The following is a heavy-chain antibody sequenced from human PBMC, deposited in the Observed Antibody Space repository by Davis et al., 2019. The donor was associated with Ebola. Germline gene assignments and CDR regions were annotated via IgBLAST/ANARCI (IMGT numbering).Heavy chain of an antibody. Sequence: AASVKVSCKASGYTFTSYYMHWERQAPGQGLEWTGRIIPILDIANYAQKFQGRVTITADESTSTAYMELSSLRSEDTAVYYCARVHDYYDSSGYLDYWGQGTLVTVSS. CDR1: GYTFTSYY. D-gene: IGHD3-22*01. J-gene: IGHJ4*02. CDR3: ARVHDYYDSSGYLDY. CDR2: IIPILDIA. V-gene: IGHV1-69*04.